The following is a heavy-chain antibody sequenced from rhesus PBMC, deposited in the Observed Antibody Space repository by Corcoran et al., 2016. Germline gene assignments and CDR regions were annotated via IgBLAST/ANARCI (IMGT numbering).Heavy chain of an antibody. CDR2: IYGGSGST. D-gene: IGHD3-9*01. J-gene: IGHJ4*01. CDR3: ARFAYYEDDYGYRGGFDY. Sequence: QVQLQESGPGLVQPSETLSLTCAVSVCSIGHNYLRWIRQLPGNGMEWVGYIYGGSGSTNYNLSPKSRVTISTDTAKIQLSLKLSSVTAADTAVYYCARFAYYEDDYGYRGGFDYWGQGVLVTVSS. CDR1: VCSIGHNY. V-gene: IGHV4-165*01.